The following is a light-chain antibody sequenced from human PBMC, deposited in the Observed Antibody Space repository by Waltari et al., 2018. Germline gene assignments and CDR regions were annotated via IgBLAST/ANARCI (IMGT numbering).Light chain of an antibody. Sequence: QSALTHPAAVSGSPGQSIPIACTGASTVGGDYNYWSWYQQIPGKAPKVIIYDVTKRPSGVSNRFSGSKSGNSASLSISGLQAEDEAHYYCCSYAGRSTWVFGGGTKVTVL. J-gene: IGLJ3*02. CDR2: DVT. V-gene: IGLV2-14*03. CDR1: STVGGDYNY. CDR3: CSYAGRSTWV.